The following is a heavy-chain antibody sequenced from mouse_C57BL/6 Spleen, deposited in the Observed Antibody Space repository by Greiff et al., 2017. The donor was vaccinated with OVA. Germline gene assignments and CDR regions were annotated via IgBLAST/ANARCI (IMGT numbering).Heavy chain of an antibody. V-gene: IGHV1-18*01. CDR3: TRSLEVYFDY. D-gene: IGHD6-2*01. J-gene: IGHJ2*01. Sequence: EVQGVESGPELVKPGASVKIPCKASGYTFTDYNMDWVKQSHGKSLEWIGDINPNNGGTIYNKKFKGKATLTVDKSSSTAYMELRSLTSEDTAVYYCTRSLEVYFDYWGQGTTLTVSS. CDR2: INPNNGGT. CDR1: GYTFTDYN.